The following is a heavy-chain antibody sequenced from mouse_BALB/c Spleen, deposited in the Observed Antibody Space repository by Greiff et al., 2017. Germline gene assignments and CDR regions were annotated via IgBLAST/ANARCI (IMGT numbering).Heavy chain of an antibody. Sequence: EVKLQESGPGLVKPSQSLSLTCTVTGYSITSDYAWNWIRQFPGNKLEWMGYISYSGSTSYNPSLKSRISITRDTSKNQFFLQLNSVTTEDTATYYCASGITTVVAPYFDYWGQGTTLAVSS. CDR1: GYSITSDYA. CDR3: ASGITTVVAPYFDY. J-gene: IGHJ2*01. CDR2: ISYSGST. D-gene: IGHD1-1*01. V-gene: IGHV3-2*02.